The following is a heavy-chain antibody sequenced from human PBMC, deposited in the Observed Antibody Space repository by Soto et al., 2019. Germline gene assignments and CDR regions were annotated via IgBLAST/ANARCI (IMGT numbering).Heavy chain of an antibody. V-gene: IGHV2-5*02. Sequence: QITLKESGPTQVKPTQTLTLTCSFSGFSLNTDGEGVGWVRQPPGAALEWLALIYWDDDERYSPSLKTRLTITKDPSKNHVVLIMTNMDPVYTATYYCAHSRNLITEDAQVGDFDYWGQGTLVTVSS. CDR2: IYWDDDE. J-gene: IGHJ4*02. CDR3: AHSRNLITEDAQVGDFDY. CDR1: GFSLNTDGEG. D-gene: IGHD3-10*01.